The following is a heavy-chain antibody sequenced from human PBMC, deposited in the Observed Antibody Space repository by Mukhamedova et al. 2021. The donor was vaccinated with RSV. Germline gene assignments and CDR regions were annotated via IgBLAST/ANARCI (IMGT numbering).Heavy chain of an antibody. CDR2: GGTT. V-gene: IGHV4-39*01. J-gene: IGHJ5*02. D-gene: IGHD5-12*01. Sequence: GGTTYYNPSLKSRVTMSVDTSKNQFSLNMSSVTATDTAVYYSARPLRGYSGYDFDAWGQGTLVTVSS. CDR3: ARPLRGYSGYDFDA.